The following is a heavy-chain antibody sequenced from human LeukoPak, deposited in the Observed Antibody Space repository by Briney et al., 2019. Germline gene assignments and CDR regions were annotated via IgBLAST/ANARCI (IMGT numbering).Heavy chain of an antibody. D-gene: IGHD6-19*01. CDR1: GGSISSSSYY. V-gene: IGHV4-39*07. CDR2: IYYSGST. CDR3: ARPSGSSGWYRRWFDP. Sequence: PSETLSLTCTVSGGSISSSSYYWGWIRQPPGKGLGWIGSIYYSGSTYYNPSLKSRVTISVDTSKNQFSLKLSSVTAADTAVYYCARPSGSSGWYRRWFDPWGQGTLVTVSS. J-gene: IGHJ5*02.